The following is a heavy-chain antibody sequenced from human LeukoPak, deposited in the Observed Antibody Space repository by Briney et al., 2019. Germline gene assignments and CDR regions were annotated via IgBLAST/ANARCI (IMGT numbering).Heavy chain of an antibody. D-gene: IGHD1-20*01. J-gene: IGHJ4*02. CDR3: ARILLTGDGGRGYFDF. V-gene: IGHV4-39*02. Sequence: SETLSLTCTVSGGSISSSSYYWGWIRQPPGKGLEWIGSIYYSGSTYYNPSLKSRVTTSVDTSNNHFSLKLSSVTAADTAVYYCARILLTGDGGRGYFDFWGQGTQVTVSS. CDR2: IYYSGST. CDR1: GGSISSSSYY.